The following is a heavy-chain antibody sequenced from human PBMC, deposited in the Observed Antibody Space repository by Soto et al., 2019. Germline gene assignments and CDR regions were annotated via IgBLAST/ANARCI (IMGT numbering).Heavy chain of an antibody. J-gene: IGHJ6*02. Sequence: SETLSLTCTVSGDSIRSYYWTWIRQPPGKGLELIGYIYYSGSTRYNPSLKSRVTISVDMSKNQFSLKLSSVIAADTAVYYCAGAYGDFDNGLDVWGQGTAVTVSS. CDR1: GDSIRSYY. CDR2: IYYSGST. D-gene: IGHD2-21*02. V-gene: IGHV4-59*01. CDR3: AGAYGDFDNGLDV.